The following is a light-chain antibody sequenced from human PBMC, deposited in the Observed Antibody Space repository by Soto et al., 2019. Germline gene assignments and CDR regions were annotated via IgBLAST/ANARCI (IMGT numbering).Light chain of an antibody. V-gene: IGLV2-14*01. J-gene: IGLJ1*01. Sequence: QSVLTQPASVSGSPGQSITISCTGTSSDVDGYNYVSWYQQHPGKAPKFMIYDVSNRPSGVSTRFSGSKSGNTASLTISGLQAEDEADYYCNSYTTSNTRQIVFGTGTKVTVL. CDR2: DVS. CDR1: SSDVDGYNY. CDR3: NSYTTSNTRQIV.